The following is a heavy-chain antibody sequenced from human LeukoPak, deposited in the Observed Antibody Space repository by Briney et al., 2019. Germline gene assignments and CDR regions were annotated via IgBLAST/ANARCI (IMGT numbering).Heavy chain of an antibody. J-gene: IGHJ4*02. CDR1: GYTFTRYG. CDR2: ISAYEGNT. V-gene: IGHV1-18*01. Sequence: ASVKVSCKTSGYTFTRYGISWVRQAPGQGLEWMGWISAYEGNTKYAQKVQGRVSMTTDTSTSTAYMELRSLRSDDTAAYYCARDNAIIPAEIADYWGQGTQVTVSS. CDR3: ARDNAIIPAEIADY. D-gene: IGHD2-2*01.